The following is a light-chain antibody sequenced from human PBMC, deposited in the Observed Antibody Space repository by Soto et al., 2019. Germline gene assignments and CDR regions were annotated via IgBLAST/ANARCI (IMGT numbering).Light chain of an antibody. CDR3: CAYAGSSTFYV. V-gene: IGLV2-23*02. Sequence: QSALTQPASVSGSPGQSITISFTVTSSDVVIYNRVSCYQQHPVKAPKLMIYEFVKLPSVVSDRFCVSESGNTASLTISGLXSEDEADYYGCAYAGSSTFYVFGTGTKVTVL. J-gene: IGLJ1*01. CDR2: EFV. CDR1: SSDVVIYNR.